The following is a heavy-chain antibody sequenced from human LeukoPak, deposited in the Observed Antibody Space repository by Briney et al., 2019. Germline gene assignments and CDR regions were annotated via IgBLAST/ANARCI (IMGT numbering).Heavy chain of an antibody. CDR3: ARDSGMKRQLDYFDN. CDR2: FDPEDGET. J-gene: IGHJ4*02. Sequence: AASVKVSCKVSGYTLTELSMHWVRQAPGKGLEWMGGFDPEDGETIYAQKFQGRVTMTEDTSTDTAYMELSSLRSEDTAVYYCARDSGMKRQLDYFDNWGQGTLVTVSS. D-gene: IGHD6-13*01. V-gene: IGHV1-24*01. CDR1: GYTLTELS.